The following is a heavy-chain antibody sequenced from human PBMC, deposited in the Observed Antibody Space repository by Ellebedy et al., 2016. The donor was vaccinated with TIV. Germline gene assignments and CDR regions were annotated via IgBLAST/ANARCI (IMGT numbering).Heavy chain of an antibody. D-gene: IGHD2-8*01. Sequence: PGGSLRLSCAASGFTFSSYWMHWVRQAPGKGLVWVSRLNADGSSTRYADSVKGRFTISRDNVKNTLYLQMNSLRAEDTAVYYCARDIITVTNDYYYGMDVWGQGTTVTVSS. CDR1: GFTFSSYW. CDR3: ARDIITVTNDYYYGMDV. J-gene: IGHJ6*02. CDR2: LNADGSST. V-gene: IGHV3-74*01.